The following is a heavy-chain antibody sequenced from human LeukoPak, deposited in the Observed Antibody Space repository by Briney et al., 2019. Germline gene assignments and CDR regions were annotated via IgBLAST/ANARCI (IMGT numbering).Heavy chain of an antibody. CDR2: TSSDLNVK. CDR1: GFTFRSYV. CDR3: AREGYYGSGSPPSLYFDY. J-gene: IGHJ4*02. V-gene: IGHV3-30-3*01. Sequence: GGSLRLSCAASGFTFRSYVIHWVRQAPGKGLEWVAVTSSDLNVKLYADSVKGRFTISRDNSRSTLYLQMNSLRPEDTAIYYCAREGYYGSGSPPSLYFDYWGQGTPVTVSS. D-gene: IGHD3-10*01.